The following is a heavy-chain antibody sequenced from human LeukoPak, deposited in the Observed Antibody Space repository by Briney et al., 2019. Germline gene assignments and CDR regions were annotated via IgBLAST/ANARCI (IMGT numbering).Heavy chain of an antibody. CDR1: GYTFTSYD. V-gene: IGHV1-8*01. CDR3: ARVFSGSYVD. CDR2: MNPNSGNT. J-gene: IGHJ4*02. Sequence: ASVKVSCQASGYTFTSYDINWVRQATGQGLEWMGWMNPNSGNTGYAQKFQGRVTMTRNTSVSTAYMELSSLRSEDTAAYYCARVFSGSYVDWGQGTLVTVSS. D-gene: IGHD1-26*01.